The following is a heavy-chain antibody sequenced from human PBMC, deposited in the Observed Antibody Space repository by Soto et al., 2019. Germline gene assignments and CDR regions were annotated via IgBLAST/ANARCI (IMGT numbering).Heavy chain of an antibody. D-gene: IGHD3-10*01. CDR3: AKQRADYGSGADTFYFDS. V-gene: IGHV3-23*01. CDR1: GVTFSNYA. J-gene: IGHJ4*02. Sequence: AGGSLRLSCTVSGVTFSNYAMNWVRQAPGKGLEWVSSLSGSGGTTYYADSVNGRFIISRDNSKNTLYLLMNSLRAEDTALYYCAKQRADYGSGADTFYFDSWGQGALVTVSS. CDR2: LSGSGGTT.